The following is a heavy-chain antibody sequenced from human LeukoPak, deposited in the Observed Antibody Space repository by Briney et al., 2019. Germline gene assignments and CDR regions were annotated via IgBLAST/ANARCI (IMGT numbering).Heavy chain of an antibody. CDR2: ISYDGSNK. V-gene: IGHV3-30*03. J-gene: IGHJ4*02. CDR3: ARDERGRDFDY. CDR1: GFTFSSYG. Sequence: GGSLRLSCAASGFTFSSYGMHWVRQAPGKGLEWVAVISYDGSNKYYADSVKGRFTISRDNSKNTLYLQMNSLRAEDTAVYYCARDERGRDFDYWGQGTLVTVSS.